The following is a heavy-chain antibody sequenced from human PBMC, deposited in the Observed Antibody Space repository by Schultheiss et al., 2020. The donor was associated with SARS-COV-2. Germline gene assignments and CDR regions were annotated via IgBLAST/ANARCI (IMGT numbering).Heavy chain of an antibody. D-gene: IGHD6-19*01. CDR3: ARDQGQWLVLKYFQH. Sequence: ASVKVSCKASGYTFTNYDMHWVRQAPGQRLEWMGCINTGNENTKYSQKFQGRVTITRDTSASTIYMELSSLRSEDTAVYYCARDQGQWLVLKYFQHGGQGTLVTVSS. CDR1: GYTFTNYD. J-gene: IGHJ1*01. CDR2: INTGNENT. V-gene: IGHV1-3*04.